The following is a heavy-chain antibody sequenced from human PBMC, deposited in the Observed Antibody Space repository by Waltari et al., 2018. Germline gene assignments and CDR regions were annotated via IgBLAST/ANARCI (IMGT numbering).Heavy chain of an antibody. CDR2: IWYDGSNK. CDR3: ARGGAVAGLNFQH. J-gene: IGHJ1*01. D-gene: IGHD6-19*01. Sequence: QVQLVESGGGVVQPGRSLRLSCAASGFTFSSYGMHWVRQAPGKGLEWVAVIWYDGSNKYYADSVKGRFTISRDNSKNTLYLQMNSLRAEDTAVYYCARGGAVAGLNFQHWGQGTLVTVSS. CDR1: GFTFSSYG. V-gene: IGHV3-33*08.